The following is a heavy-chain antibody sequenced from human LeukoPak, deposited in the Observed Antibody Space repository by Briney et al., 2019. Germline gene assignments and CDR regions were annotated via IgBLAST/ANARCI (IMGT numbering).Heavy chain of an antibody. CDR2: ISYDGSNK. CDR3: VEGGAARSDY. Sequence: SGGSLRLSCAASGFTFSSYGMHWVRQAPGKGLEWVAVISYDGSNKYYADSVKGRFTISRDNSKNTLYLQMNSLRAEDTAVHYCVEGGAARSDYWGQGTLVAVSS. D-gene: IGHD5-18*01. V-gene: IGHV3-30*18. CDR1: GFTFSSYG. J-gene: IGHJ4*02.